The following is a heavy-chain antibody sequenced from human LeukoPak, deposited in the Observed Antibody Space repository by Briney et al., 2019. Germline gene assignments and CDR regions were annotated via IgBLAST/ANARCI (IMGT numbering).Heavy chain of an antibody. Sequence: GGSLKLSCAASGFTFSGSAMHWVRQAPGKGLEWVGRIRTQANSYATAYAASVKGRFTISRDDSVNTAYLQMNSLKTEDTAVYYCTRQDSMDVWGKGTTVTVSS. CDR3: TRQDSMDV. CDR2: IRTQANSYAT. J-gene: IGHJ6*04. CDR1: GFTFSGSA. D-gene: IGHD3/OR15-3a*01. V-gene: IGHV3-73*01.